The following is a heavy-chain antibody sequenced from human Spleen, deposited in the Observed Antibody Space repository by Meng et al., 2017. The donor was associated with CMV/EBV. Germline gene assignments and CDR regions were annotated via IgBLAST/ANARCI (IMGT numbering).Heavy chain of an antibody. CDR1: GFTFSSYG. D-gene: IGHD2-2*01. J-gene: IGHJ6*02. CDR2: IRYDGSNK. CDR3: ARAGDYCSSTSCYRDYYYYGMDV. V-gene: IGHV3-30*02. Sequence: GGSLRLSCAASGFTFSSYGMHWVRQAPGKGLEWVAFIRYDGSNKYYADSVKGRFTISRDNSKNTLYLQMNSLRAEDTAVYYCARAGDYCSSTSCYRDYYYYGMDVWGQGTTVTVSS.